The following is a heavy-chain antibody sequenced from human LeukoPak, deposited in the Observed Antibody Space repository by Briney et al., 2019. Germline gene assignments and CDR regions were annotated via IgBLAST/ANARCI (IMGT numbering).Heavy chain of an antibody. D-gene: IGHD3-10*01. CDR2: INPNSDGT. V-gene: IGHV1-2*02. Sequence: ASVKVSCKASGYTFTGYYMHWVRQAPGQGLEWMGWINPNSDGTNYAQKLQGRVTMTTDTSTSTAYMELRSLRSDDTAVYYCASFVGFGSGRIDYWGQGTLVTVSS. CDR1: GYTFTGYY. J-gene: IGHJ4*02. CDR3: ASFVGFGSGRIDY.